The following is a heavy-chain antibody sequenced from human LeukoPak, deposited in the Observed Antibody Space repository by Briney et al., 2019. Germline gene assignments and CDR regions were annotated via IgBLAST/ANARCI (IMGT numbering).Heavy chain of an antibody. J-gene: IGHJ6*04. CDR1: GFTFSSYS. V-gene: IGHV3-48*01. Sequence: PGGSLRLSCAASGFTFSSYSMNWVRQAPGKGLEWVSYISSSSTIYYADSVKGRFTISRDNAKNSLYLQMNSLRAEDTAVYCCARDEVGYCSGGSCYSDVWGKGTTVTVSS. CDR3: ARDEVGYCSGGSCYSDV. D-gene: IGHD2-15*01. CDR2: ISSSSTI.